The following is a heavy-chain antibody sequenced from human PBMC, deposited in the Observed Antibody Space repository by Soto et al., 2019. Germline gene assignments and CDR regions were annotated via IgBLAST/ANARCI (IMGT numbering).Heavy chain of an antibody. CDR2: INSDGSST. D-gene: IGHD3-10*01. CDR1: GFTFSSYW. Sequence: GGSLRLSCAASGFTFSSYWMHWVRQAPGKGLVWVSRINSDGSSTSYADSVKGRFTISRDNAKDTLYLQMNSLRAEDTAVYYCARDRGAYYYYGMDVWGQGTTVTVSS. J-gene: IGHJ6*02. CDR3: ARDRGAYYYYGMDV. V-gene: IGHV3-74*01.